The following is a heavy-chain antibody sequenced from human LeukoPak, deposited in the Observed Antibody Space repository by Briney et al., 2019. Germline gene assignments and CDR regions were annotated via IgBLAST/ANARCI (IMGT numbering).Heavy chain of an antibody. CDR1: GFTVSSNY. Sequence: PGGSLRLSCAASGFTVSSNYMSWVRQAPGKGLEWVSVIYSGGSTYYDESFKGRFTISRDNSKNTLYLQMNSLRAEDTAVYYCARDSVYYFDYWGQGTLVTVSS. D-gene: IGHD4-11*01. J-gene: IGHJ4*02. V-gene: IGHV3-53*01. CDR3: ARDSVYYFDY. CDR2: IYSGGST.